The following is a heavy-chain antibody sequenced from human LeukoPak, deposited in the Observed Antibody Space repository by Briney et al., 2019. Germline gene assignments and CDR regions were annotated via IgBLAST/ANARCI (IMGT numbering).Heavy chain of an antibody. CDR1: GGSISSGGYY. CDR3: ARLIWFGESVAETWFDP. J-gene: IGHJ5*02. CDR2: IYYSGST. D-gene: IGHD3-10*01. V-gene: IGHV4-31*03. Sequence: PSETLSLTCTVSGGSISSGGYYWSWIRQHPGKGLEWIGYIYYSGSTYYNLSLKSRVTISVDTSKNQFSLKLSSVTAADTAVYYCARLIWFGESVAETWFDPWGQGTLVTVSS.